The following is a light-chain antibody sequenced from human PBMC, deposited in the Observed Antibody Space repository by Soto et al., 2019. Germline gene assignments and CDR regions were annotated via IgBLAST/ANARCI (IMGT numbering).Light chain of an antibody. CDR2: GAS. J-gene: IGKJ2*01. Sequence: EIELTQSPGTLSLSPGERATLSCRASQSVSSSYLAWYQQKPGQAPRLLIYGASFRATGIPDRFSGSGSGTDLTLTISRLEPEDFAVYYCQQYGSSPPLHTFGQGTKLEIK. CDR1: QSVSSSY. V-gene: IGKV3-20*01. CDR3: QQYGSSPPLHT.